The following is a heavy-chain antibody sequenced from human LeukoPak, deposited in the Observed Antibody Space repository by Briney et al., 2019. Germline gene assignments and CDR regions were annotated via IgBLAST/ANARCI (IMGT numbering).Heavy chain of an antibody. D-gene: IGHD3-22*01. V-gene: IGHV1-2*02. J-gene: IGHJ4*02. Sequence: GASVKVSCKASGYTFTGYYMHWVRQAPGQGLEWMGWINPNSGGTNYAQKFQGRVTMTRDTSISTAYMELSRLRSDDTAVYYCARVITMIVEYYFDYWDQGTLVTVSS. CDR2: INPNSGGT. CDR3: ARVITMIVEYYFDY. CDR1: GYTFTGYY.